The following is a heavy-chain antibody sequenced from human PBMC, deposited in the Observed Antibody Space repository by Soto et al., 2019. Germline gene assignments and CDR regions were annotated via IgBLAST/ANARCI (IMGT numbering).Heavy chain of an antibody. D-gene: IGHD3-10*01. CDR1: GFTLSSYG. V-gene: IGHV3-30*18. J-gene: IGHJ6*02. CDR2: ISYDGYLK. CDR3: AKDFKVSGSHYGTLNYYYGMDV. Sequence: QVQLVESGGGVVQPGRSLRLSCAASGFTLSSYGMQWVRQAPGKGLEWVAVISYDGYLKYYVDAVKGRFTVARDNSKNTLFLEMNSLRVEDTAVYFCAKDFKVSGSHYGTLNYYYGMDVWGQGTTVTVSS.